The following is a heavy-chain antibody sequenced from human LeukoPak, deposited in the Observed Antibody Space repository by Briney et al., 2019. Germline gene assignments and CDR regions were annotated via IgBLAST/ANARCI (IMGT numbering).Heavy chain of an antibody. V-gene: IGHV3-7*01. D-gene: IGHD2-2*01. Sequence: GGSLRLSCAASGFTLCSYWMSWVRQAPGKGLEWVANIKQDGSEKYYVDSLKGRFTISRDNAKNSLYLQMNSLRAEDTAVYYCARDSQRFDPWGQGTLVTVSS. CDR2: IKQDGSEK. CDR3: ARDSQRFDP. CDR1: GFTLCSYW. J-gene: IGHJ5*02.